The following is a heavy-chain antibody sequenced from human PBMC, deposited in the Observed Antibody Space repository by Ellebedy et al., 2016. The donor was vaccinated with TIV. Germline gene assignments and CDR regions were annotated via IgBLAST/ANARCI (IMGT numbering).Heavy chain of an antibody. J-gene: IGHJ4*02. Sequence: AASVKVSCKASGGTFSSYAINWVRQAPGQGLEWMGWINTYNGNRNYEQKLQGRLTMTTDTSTGTAYMELRSLRSDDTAVYYCARYRLGEGSGYEFFDYWGQGTLVTVSS. CDR2: INTYNGNR. D-gene: IGHD5-12*01. CDR3: ARYRLGEGSGYEFFDY. V-gene: IGHV1-18*01. CDR1: GGTFSSYA.